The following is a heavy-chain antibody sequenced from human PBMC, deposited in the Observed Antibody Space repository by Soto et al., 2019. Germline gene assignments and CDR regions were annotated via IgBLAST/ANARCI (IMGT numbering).Heavy chain of an antibody. V-gene: IGHV4-59*08. CDR1: GGSISNYY. CDR2: IHYSGNT. CDR3: ASGHYDFWSGYFATIDS. J-gene: IGHJ4*02. Sequence: SETLALTCTVSGGSISNYYWSWIRQPPGKGLEWIGYIHYSGNTKYNPSLNSRVIISADTSKNQFSMKLSSVTAADTAVYYCASGHYDFWSGYFATIDSWGPGTLVTVSS. D-gene: IGHD3-3*01.